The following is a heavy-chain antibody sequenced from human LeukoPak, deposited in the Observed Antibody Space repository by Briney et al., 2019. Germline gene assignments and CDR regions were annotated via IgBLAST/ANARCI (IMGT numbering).Heavy chain of an antibody. Sequence: GGFLRLSCAASGFAFSSNWMHWVRQAPGKGLVWVSHISTDARTITYAAFVKGRFTISRDNAKNTLYLQMNSLRAEDTALYYCVRGQATAWGLDYWGQGTLVTVSS. V-gene: IGHV3-74*01. CDR2: ISTDARTI. J-gene: IGHJ4*02. CDR1: GFAFSSNW. CDR3: VRGQATAWGLDY. D-gene: IGHD6-13*01.